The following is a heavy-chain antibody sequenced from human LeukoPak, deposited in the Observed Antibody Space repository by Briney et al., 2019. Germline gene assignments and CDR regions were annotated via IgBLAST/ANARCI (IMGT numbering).Heavy chain of an antibody. J-gene: IGHJ4*02. V-gene: IGHV4-59*01. D-gene: IGHD3-22*01. CDR3: AGGQTWLPEY. Sequence: PSETLSLTCTVSGDSISDYWWTWMRKPPGKEMEWIGNIYQTGSTNYKASLKSRVSISLDTSKRRVSLKVTLMTAADTAVYYCAGGQTWLPEYWGRGTLVTVSS. CDR2: IYQTGST. CDR1: GDSISDYW.